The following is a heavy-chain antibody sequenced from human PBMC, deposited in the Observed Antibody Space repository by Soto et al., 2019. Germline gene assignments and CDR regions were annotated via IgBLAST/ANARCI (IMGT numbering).Heavy chain of an antibody. CDR2: IKQDGSEK. V-gene: IGHV3-7*01. CDR3: ARDVTTGVTIFGVVTHNWFDP. Sequence: LRLSCAASGFTFSSYWMSWVRQAPGKGLEWVANIKQDGSEKYYVDSVKGRFTISRDNAKNSLYLQMNSLRAEDTAVYYCARDVTTGVTIFGVVTHNWFDPWGQGTLVTVSS. J-gene: IGHJ5*02. D-gene: IGHD3-3*01. CDR1: GFTFSSYW.